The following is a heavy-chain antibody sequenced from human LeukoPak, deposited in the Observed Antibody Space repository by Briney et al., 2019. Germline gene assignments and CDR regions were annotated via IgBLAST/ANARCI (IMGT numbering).Heavy chain of an antibody. J-gene: IGHJ4*02. D-gene: IGHD6-13*01. CDR1: GYTFTSYG. CDR3: ARVVQQLQPFVY. Sequence: ASVKVSCKASGYTFTSYGSSWVRQAPGQGREWGGWISAYNGNTNYAQKLQGRVTVTTDTSTSTAYMELRSVRSDDTAVYYCARVVQQLQPFVYWGQGTLVTVSS. CDR2: ISAYNGNT. V-gene: IGHV1-18*01.